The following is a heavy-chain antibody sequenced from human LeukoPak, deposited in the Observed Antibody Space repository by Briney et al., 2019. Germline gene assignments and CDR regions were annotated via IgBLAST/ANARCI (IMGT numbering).Heavy chain of an antibody. D-gene: IGHD2-8*02. CDR3: AKDLLLVPVAFDY. CDR2: ISGSGGST. J-gene: IGHJ4*02. V-gene: IGHV3-23*01. CDR1: GFSFSRYA. Sequence: GGSLRLSCAASGFSFSRYAMTWVRQAPGKGLEWVSAISGSGGSTYYADSVKGRFTISRDNSKNTLYLQMNSLRAEDTAVYYCAKDLLLVPVAFDYWGQGTLVTVSS.